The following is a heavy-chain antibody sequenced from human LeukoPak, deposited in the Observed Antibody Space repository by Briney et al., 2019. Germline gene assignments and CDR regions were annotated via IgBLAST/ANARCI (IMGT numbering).Heavy chain of an antibody. CDR2: IYYSGST. J-gene: IGHJ4*02. CDR3: AREGQYYFDY. CDR1: GGSISSYY. Sequence: SETLSLPCTVSGGSISSYYWSWIRQPPGKGLEWIGYIYYSGSTNYNPALKSRVTISVDTSKNQFSLKLSSVTAADTAMYYCAREGQYYFDYWGQGTLVTVSS. V-gene: IGHV4-59*01. D-gene: IGHD6-19*01.